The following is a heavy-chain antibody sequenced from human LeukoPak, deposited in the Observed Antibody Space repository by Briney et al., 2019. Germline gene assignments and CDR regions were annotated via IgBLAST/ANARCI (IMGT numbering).Heavy chain of an antibody. J-gene: IGHJ4*02. V-gene: IGHV1-24*01. D-gene: IGHD5-24*01. CDR3: ARDLEDGYNANHLDY. CDR1: GYTLPQFS. Sequence: ASEKVSCKDSGYTLPQFSMHWVRQAPAKRLEWTGGFDPDDGETIYAQKFQGRVTMTEDTSTDTAYMELSSLRSEGTAVFYWARDLEDGYNANHLDYWGQGTLVTVSS. CDR2: FDPDDGET.